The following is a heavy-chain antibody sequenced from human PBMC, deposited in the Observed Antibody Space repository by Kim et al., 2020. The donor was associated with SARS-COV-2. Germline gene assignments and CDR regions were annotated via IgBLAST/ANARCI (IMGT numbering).Heavy chain of an antibody. CDR2: IKQDGSEK. CDR3: ATRDDSSGYRPLDS. D-gene: IGHD3-22*01. CDR1: GFTFSNYW. J-gene: IGHJ5*02. V-gene: IGHV3-7*03. Sequence: GGSLRLSCAASGFTFSNYWMTWVRQAPGKGLEWVANIKQDGSEKHYVDSVKGRFTISRDNAKNSLYLQMNSLRAEDTAVYYCATRDDSSGYRPLDSWGQGTLVTVSS.